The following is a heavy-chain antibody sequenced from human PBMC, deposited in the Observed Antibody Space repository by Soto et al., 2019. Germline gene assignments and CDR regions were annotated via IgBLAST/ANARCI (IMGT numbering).Heavy chain of an antibody. V-gene: IGHV2-5*02. Sequence: SGPTLVNPTQTLTLTCTFSGFSLSTSGVGVGWIRQPPGKALEWLALIYWDDDKRYSPSLKSRLTITKDTSKNQVVLTMTNMDPVDTATYYCSHSQEESTMIAVVSPVYFDYWGQGTLVTVSS. CDR2: IYWDDDK. J-gene: IGHJ4*02. CDR3: SHSQEESTMIAVVSPVYFDY. D-gene: IGHD3-22*01. CDR1: GFSLSTSGVG.